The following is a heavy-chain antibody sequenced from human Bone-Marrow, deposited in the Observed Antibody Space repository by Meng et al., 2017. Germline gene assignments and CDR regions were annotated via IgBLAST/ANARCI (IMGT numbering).Heavy chain of an antibody. CDR1: GGSISSSNW. CDR3: ARRVSGSGLTTDWFDP. Sequence: GQLKWSGPGLGKPSGTLSPPCAVSGGSISSSNWWSWVRQPPGKGLEWIGEIYHSGSTNYNPSLKSRVTISVDKSKNQFSLKLSSVTAADTAVYYCARRVSGSGLTTDWFDPWGQGTLVTVSS. D-gene: IGHD4-17*01. V-gene: IGHV4-4*02. CDR2: IYHSGST. J-gene: IGHJ5*02.